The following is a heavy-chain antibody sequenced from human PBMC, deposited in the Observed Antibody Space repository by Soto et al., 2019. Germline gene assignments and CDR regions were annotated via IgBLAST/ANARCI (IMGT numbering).Heavy chain of an antibody. D-gene: IGHD3-22*01. CDR1: GGSISSGDYY. V-gene: IGHV4-30-4*01. Sequence: PSETLSLTCTVSGGSISSGDYYWSWIRQPPGKGLEWIGYIYYSGSTYYNPSLKCRVTISVDTSKNQFSLKLSFVPAADTALYYCARATFYYDSSGYYSASTSTNLIDYWGQGTLVTVSS. CDR2: IYYSGST. CDR3: ARATFYYDSSGYYSASTSTNLIDY. J-gene: IGHJ4*02.